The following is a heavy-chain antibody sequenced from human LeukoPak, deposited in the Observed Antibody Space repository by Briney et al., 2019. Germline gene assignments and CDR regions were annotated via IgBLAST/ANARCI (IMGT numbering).Heavy chain of an antibody. CDR3: ARADGSVAWGAFDI. CDR2: IYHSGST. CDR1: GGSISSSNW. J-gene: IGHJ3*02. Sequence: SGTLSLTCAVSGGSISSSNWWSWVRQPPGKGLEWIGEIYHSGSTNYNPSLKSRVTISVDKSKNQFSLKLSSVTAADTAVYYCARADGSVAWGAFDIWGQGRMVTVSA. D-gene: IGHD3-10*01. V-gene: IGHV4-4*02.